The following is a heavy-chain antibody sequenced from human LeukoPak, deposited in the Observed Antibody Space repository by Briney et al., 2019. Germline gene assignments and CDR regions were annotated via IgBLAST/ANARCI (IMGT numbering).Heavy chain of an antibody. CDR2: IYTSGST. CDR3: ARDHTYGVFDY. D-gene: IGHD3-16*01. Sequence: SQTLSLTCTVSGGSISSGSYYWSWIRQPAGKGLEWIGRIYTSGSTNYNPSLKNRVTISVDTSKNQFSLKLSSVTAADTAVYYCARDHTYGVFDYWGQGTLVTVSS. J-gene: IGHJ4*02. CDR1: GGSISSGSYY. V-gene: IGHV4-61*02.